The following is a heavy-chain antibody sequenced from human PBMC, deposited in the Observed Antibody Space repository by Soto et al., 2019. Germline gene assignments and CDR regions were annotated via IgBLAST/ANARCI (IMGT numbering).Heavy chain of an antibody. CDR3: EKERYEDNTSGNWFDP. Sequence: QVQLVQSGAEVKKPGSSVKVSCKASGGTFSSYAISWVRQAPGQGLEWMGGIIPIFGIANYAQKFQGRVTNTADESTSTGYMELSSLGSEDTAVYYREKERYEDNTSGNWFDPRGPGNPGHRLL. CDR2: IIPIFGIA. CDR1: GGTFSSYA. D-gene: IGHD1-20*01. V-gene: IGHV1-69*01. J-gene: IGHJ5*02.